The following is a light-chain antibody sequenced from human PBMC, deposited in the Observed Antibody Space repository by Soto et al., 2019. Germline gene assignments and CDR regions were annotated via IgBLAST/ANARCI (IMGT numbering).Light chain of an antibody. CDR2: GAS. CDR3: QHYSSSPPAIT. Sequence: EIVLTQSPGTLSLSPGERATLSCRASQSVTSGYLAWYQQQPNQAPRLLIYGASYRATDIPDRFSGVGSGTDFTHTISRLEPEDFAVYYCQHYSSSPPAITCGQGTRLEIK. J-gene: IGKJ5*01. V-gene: IGKV3-20*01. CDR1: QSVTSGY.